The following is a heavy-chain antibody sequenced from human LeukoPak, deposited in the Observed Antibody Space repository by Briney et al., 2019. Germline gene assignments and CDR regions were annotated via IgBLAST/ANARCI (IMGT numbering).Heavy chain of an antibody. D-gene: IGHD1-7*01. CDR2: INSDGSST. CDR3: ARDNWNYWFDY. Sequence: GGSLRLSCAASGFTFSSYAMSWVRQAPGKGLVWVSRINSDGSSTSYADSVKGRSTISRDNAKNTLYLQMNSLGAEDTAVYYCARDNWNYWFDYWGQGTLVTVSS. J-gene: IGHJ4*02. V-gene: IGHV3-74*01. CDR1: GFTFSSYA.